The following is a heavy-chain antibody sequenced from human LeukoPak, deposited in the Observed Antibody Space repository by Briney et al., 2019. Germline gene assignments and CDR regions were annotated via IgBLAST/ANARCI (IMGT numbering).Heavy chain of an antibody. Sequence: GGSLRLSCAASGLTFHNTWMHWIRQAPGKGLAWVSRIISDGITTTYADSVKGRFTISRDNAKNTLYLQMNSLRAEDTAVYYCARDGGGLDYWGQGTLVTVSS. CDR2: IISDGITT. CDR3: ARDGGGLDY. J-gene: IGHJ4*02. CDR1: GLTFHNTW. D-gene: IGHD3-16*01. V-gene: IGHV3-74*01.